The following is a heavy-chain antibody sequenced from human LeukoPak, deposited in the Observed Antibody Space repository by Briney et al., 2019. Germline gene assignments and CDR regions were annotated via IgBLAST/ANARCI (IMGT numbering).Heavy chain of an antibody. CDR2: IGGCGSNT. Sequence: QTGGSLRLSCATSGFSFSTNAMTWVRQAPGKGLEWVSHIGGCGSNTDYADSVKGRFTISRDNSKNTLYMQMNSLRAEDTAVYYCARDHYYDSTCFDYWGQGTLVTVSS. D-gene: IGHD3-22*01. CDR1: GFSFSTNA. V-gene: IGHV3-23*01. CDR3: ARDHYYDSTCFDY. J-gene: IGHJ4*02.